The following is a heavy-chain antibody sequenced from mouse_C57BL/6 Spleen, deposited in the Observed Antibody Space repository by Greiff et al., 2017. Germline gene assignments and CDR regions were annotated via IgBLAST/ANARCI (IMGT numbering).Heavy chain of an antibody. CDR1: GFSLTSYG. CDR2: IWSGGST. CDR3: ARNKGDYDAYYFDY. V-gene: IGHV2-2*01. J-gene: IGHJ2*01. Sequence: QVTLKESGPGLVQPSQSLSITCTVSGFSLTSYGVHWVRQSPGKGLEWLGVIWSGGSTDYNAAFISRLSISKDNSKSQVFFKMNSLQADDTAIYYCARNKGDYDAYYFDYWGQGTTLTVSS. D-gene: IGHD2-4*01.